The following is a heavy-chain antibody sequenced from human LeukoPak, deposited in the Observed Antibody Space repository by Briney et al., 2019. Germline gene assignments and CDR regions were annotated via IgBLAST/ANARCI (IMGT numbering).Heavy chain of an antibody. CDR1: GGSISSYY. J-gene: IGHJ6*03. D-gene: IGHD2-21*02. V-gene: IGHV4-59*01. Sequence: SETLSLTCTVSGGSISSYYWSWLRQPPGKGLEWIGYIYYSGSTNYNPSLKSRVTISVDTSKNQFSLKLSSVTAADTAVYYCARAGRLAYCGGDCYSPYYMDVWGKGTTVTISS. CDR3: ARAGRLAYCGGDCYSPYYMDV. CDR2: IYYSGST.